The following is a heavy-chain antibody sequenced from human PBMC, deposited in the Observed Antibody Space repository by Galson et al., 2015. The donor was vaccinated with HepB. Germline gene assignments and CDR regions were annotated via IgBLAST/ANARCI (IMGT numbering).Heavy chain of an antibody. V-gene: IGHV3-33*06. Sequence: SLRLSCAASGFTFRNFGMHWVRQAPGRGLEWVALIWFDGSRKSYADSVKGRFTISRDNSKKTLFLQMNSLRVEDTALYYCVKVDCGGDCSTFDSWGQGTLVTVAS. CDR1: GFTFRNFG. J-gene: IGHJ4*02. D-gene: IGHD2-21*02. CDR2: IWFDGSRK. CDR3: VKVDCGGDCSTFDS.